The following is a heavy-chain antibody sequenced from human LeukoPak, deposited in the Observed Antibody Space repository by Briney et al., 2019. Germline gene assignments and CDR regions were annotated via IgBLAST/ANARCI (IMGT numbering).Heavy chain of an antibody. CDR3: AKSVTAAGTYAFDI. CDR2: LRGHGGST. D-gene: IGHD6-13*01. Sequence: GGSLRLSCAASGFASSRLAMSWVRQAPGKGLEWVSSLRGHGGSTEYVDSVRGRFVISRDNSRNTLYLQMNSLRAEDTAVYYCAKSVTAAGTYAFDIWGQGTVVTVSS. V-gene: IGHV3-23*01. CDR1: GFASSRLA. J-gene: IGHJ3*02.